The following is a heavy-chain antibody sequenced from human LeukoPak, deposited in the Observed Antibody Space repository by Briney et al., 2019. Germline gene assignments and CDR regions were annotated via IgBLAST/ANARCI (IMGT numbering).Heavy chain of an antibody. D-gene: IGHD6-13*01. V-gene: IGHV1-8*01. Sequence: ASVKVSCKASGYTLTSYDINWVRQATGQGLEWMGWMNPNSGNTGYAQKFQGRVTMTRTTSISTAYMELSSLRSEDRAVYSCPRSPRSWYDYGGQGTLVTVSS. J-gene: IGHJ4*02. CDR3: PRSPRSWYDY. CDR2: MNPNSGNT. CDR1: GYTLTSYD.